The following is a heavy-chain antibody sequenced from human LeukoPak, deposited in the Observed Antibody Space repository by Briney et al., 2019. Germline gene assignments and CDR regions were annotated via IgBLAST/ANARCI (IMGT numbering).Heavy chain of an antibody. CDR2: INHSGST. D-gene: IGHD3-10*01. J-gene: IGHJ5*02. CDR1: GGSFSGYY. Sequence: SETLSLTCAVYGGSFSGYYWSWILQPPGKGLEWIGEINHSGSTNYNPSLKSRVTISVDTSKNQFSLKLSSVTAADTAVYYCARLAPYYYGSGSYRNWFDPWGQGTLVTVSS. CDR3: ARLAPYYYGSGSYRNWFDP. V-gene: IGHV4-34*01.